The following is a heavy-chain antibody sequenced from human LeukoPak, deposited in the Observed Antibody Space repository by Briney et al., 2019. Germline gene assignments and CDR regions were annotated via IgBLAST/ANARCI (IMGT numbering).Heavy chain of an antibody. J-gene: IGHJ4*02. V-gene: IGHV1-69*04. CDR3: ARGYSGYDGGAARPIDY. CDR2: IIPILGIA. D-gene: IGHD5-12*01. CDR1: GGTFSSYA. Sequence: ASVKVSCKASGGTFSSYAISWVRQAPGQGLEWMGRIIPILGIANYAQKFQGRVTITADKSTSTAYMELSSLRSEDTAVYYCARGYSGYDGGAARPIDYWGQGTLVTVSS.